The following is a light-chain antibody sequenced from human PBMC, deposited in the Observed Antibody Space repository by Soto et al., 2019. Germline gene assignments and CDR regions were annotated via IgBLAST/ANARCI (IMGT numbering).Light chain of an antibody. CDR2: TNN. J-gene: IGLJ3*02. V-gene: IGLV1-44*01. Sequence: QSVLTQPPSASGAPGPRVTIACSGSSSNIGSNSVNWYQQLPGTAPKLLIYTNNHRPSGVPDRFSGSKSGTSASLAISGLQAEDEADYYCAAWDDSLDGWVFGGGTKLTVL. CDR1: SSNIGSNS. CDR3: AAWDDSLDGWV.